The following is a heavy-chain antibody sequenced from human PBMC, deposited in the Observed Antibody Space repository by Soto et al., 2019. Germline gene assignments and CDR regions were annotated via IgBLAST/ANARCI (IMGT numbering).Heavy chain of an antibody. D-gene: IGHD6-13*01. V-gene: IGHV1-46*01. CDR1: GYTFPSYY. Sequence: ASVKVSCKASGYTFPSYYMHWVRQAPGQGLEWMGIINPSGGSTSYAQKFQGRVTMTRDTSTSTVYMELSSLRSEDTAVYYCARAIRLAAAPRDYYYGMDVWGQGTTVTVSS. CDR2: INPSGGST. CDR3: ARAIRLAAAPRDYYYGMDV. J-gene: IGHJ6*02.